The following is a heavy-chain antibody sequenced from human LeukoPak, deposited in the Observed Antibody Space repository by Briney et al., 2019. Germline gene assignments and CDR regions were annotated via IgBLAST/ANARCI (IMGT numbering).Heavy chain of an antibody. D-gene: IGHD3-10*01. CDR2: IKRDGSEK. CDR1: GFTFSSYW. J-gene: IGHJ4*02. CDR3: ARDGSGTDFSLDH. V-gene: IGHV3-7*04. Sequence: GGSLRLSCAASGFTFSSYWMSWVRQAPGKGLEWVANIKRDGSEKYYVDSVKGRFTISRDNAENSLYLQMNSLKDEDTAVYYCARDGSGTDFSLDHWGQGTLVTVSS.